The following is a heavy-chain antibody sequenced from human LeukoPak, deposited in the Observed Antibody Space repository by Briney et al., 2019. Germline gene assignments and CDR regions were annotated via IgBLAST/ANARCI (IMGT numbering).Heavy chain of an antibody. CDR2: IIPIFGTA. CDR1: GGTFNSYA. Sequence: ASVKVSCKASGGTFNSYAISWVRQAPGQGLEWMGGIIPIFGTANYAQKFQGRVTITADESTSTAYMELSSLRSEDTAVYYCARATYDSSGYYVPLFDYWGQGTLVTVSS. CDR3: ARATYDSSGYYVPLFDY. J-gene: IGHJ4*02. V-gene: IGHV1-69*01. D-gene: IGHD3-22*01.